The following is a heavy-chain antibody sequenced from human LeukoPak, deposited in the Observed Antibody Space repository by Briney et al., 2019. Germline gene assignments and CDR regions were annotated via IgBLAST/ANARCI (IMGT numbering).Heavy chain of an antibody. D-gene: IGHD2-2*01. CDR2: INPNTGST. CDR1: LYTFTGYS. Sequence: ASLKISCKASLYTFTGYSMHWVRHAPRQGLERMGWINPNTGSTNYAQKLQGRVSMTRDTYISTAYMELGRLRSDDTDVYYCARDSSTSYSYYGIDVWGQGTTVTVSS. V-gene: IGHV1-2*02. CDR3: ARDSSTSYSYYGIDV. J-gene: IGHJ6*02.